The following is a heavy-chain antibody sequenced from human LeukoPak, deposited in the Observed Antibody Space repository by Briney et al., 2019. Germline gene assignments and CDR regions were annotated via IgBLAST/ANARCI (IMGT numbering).Heavy chain of an antibody. Sequence: PGGSLRLSCAASGFTFSSYSMNWVRQAPGKGLEWVSSISSSSSYIYYADSVKGRFTISRDNSKNTLYLQMNSLRAEDTAVYYCAKVGRITVVRGAGKDFDYWGQGTLVTVSS. CDR3: AKVGRITVVRGAGKDFDY. V-gene: IGHV3-21*04. J-gene: IGHJ4*02. D-gene: IGHD3-10*01. CDR2: ISSSSSYI. CDR1: GFTFSSYS.